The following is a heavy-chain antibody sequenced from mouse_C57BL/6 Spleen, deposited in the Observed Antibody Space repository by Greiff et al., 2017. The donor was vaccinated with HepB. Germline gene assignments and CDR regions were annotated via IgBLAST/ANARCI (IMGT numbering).Heavy chain of an antibody. Sequence: VQLQQSGAELVRPGTSVKLSCKASGYTFTSYWMHWVKQRPGQGLEWIGVIDPSDSYTNYNQKFKGKATLTVDTSSSTAYMQLSSLTSEDSAVYYCARGSSPGYWGQGTLVTVSA. CDR3: ARGSSPGY. CDR1: GYTFTSYW. CDR2: IDPSDSYT. J-gene: IGHJ3*01. V-gene: IGHV1-59*01. D-gene: IGHD1-1*01.